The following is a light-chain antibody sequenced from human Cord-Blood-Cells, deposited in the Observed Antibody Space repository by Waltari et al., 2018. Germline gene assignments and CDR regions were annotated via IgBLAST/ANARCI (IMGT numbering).Light chain of an antibody. Sequence: DIQMTQSPSSLSASVGDRVTITCQASQYISNYLNWYQQKPGKAPKLLIYDASNLETGVPSRFSGSGSGTDFTFTISSPQPEDIATYYCQQYDNLPITFGQGTRLEIK. CDR1: QYISNY. CDR3: QQYDNLPIT. J-gene: IGKJ5*01. CDR2: DAS. V-gene: IGKV1-33*01.